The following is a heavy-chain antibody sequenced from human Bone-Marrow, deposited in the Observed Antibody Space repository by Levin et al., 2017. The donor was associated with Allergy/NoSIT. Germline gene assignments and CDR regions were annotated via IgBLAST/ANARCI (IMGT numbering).Heavy chain of an antibody. D-gene: IGHD2-8*01. CDR2: IKHDGSEK. J-gene: IGHJ5*02. CDR3: ARDRGKYCTDGVCYSGSWFDP. CDR1: GFTFNRFS. Sequence: GGSLRLSCAASGFTFNRFSMTWVRQAAGKGLEWVANIKHDGSEKYYVESVKGRFTISRDNAKNSLYLQMDVMRAEDTAVYYCARDRGKYCTDGVCYSGSWFDPWGQGTLVTVSS. V-gene: IGHV3-7*01.